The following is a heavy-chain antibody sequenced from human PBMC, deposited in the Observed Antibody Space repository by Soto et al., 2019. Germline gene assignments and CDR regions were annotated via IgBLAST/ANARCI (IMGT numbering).Heavy chain of an antibody. J-gene: IGHJ6*02. CDR1: GYTFTRYG. CDR2: INTYNGNT. Sequence: QVQLVQSGAEVKNPGASVKVSCKASGYTFTRYGIGWARQAPGQGLEWMGWINTYNGNTSYAQNVQGRVTLTTDTSTSTSYMELRRLRSNDTAIYYCALVDVYVTASPQDVWGQGTTVSVSS. D-gene: IGHD3-16*01. CDR3: ALVDVYVTASPQDV. V-gene: IGHV1-18*01.